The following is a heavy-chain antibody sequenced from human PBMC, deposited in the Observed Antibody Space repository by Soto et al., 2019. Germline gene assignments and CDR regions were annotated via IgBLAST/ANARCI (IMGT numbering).Heavy chain of an antibody. CDR1: GFTFSSYG. D-gene: IGHD6-13*01. J-gene: IGHJ4*02. Sequence: QVQLVESGGGVVQPGRSLRLSCAASGFTFSSYGMHWVRQAPGKGLEWVAVIWYDGSNKYYADSVKGRFTISRDNSKNTLYLQMNSLRAEDTAVYYCARDYSSSWYTTNYFDYWGQGTLVTVSS. CDR3: ARDYSSSWYTTNYFDY. V-gene: IGHV3-33*01. CDR2: IWYDGSNK.